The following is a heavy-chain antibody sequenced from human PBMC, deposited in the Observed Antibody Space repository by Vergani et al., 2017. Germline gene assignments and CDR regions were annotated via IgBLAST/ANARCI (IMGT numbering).Heavy chain of an antibody. CDR3: AQGGSYFSRLYY. V-gene: IGHV3-30*02. CDR2: IRYDGSNK. CDR1: GFTFSSYG. D-gene: IGHD1-26*01. Sequence: QVQLVESGGGVVQPGGSLRLSCAASGFTFSSYGMHWVRQAPGKGLEWVAFIRYDGSNKYYADSVKGRFTISRDNSKNTLYLQMNSLRAEDTAVYYCAQGGSYFSRLYYWGQGTLVTVSS. J-gene: IGHJ4*02.